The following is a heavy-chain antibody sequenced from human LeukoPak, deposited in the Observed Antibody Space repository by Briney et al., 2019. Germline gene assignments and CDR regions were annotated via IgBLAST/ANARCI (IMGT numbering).Heavy chain of an antibody. CDR2: ISYDGSNK. CDR1: GFTFSSYA. V-gene: IGHV3-30-3*01. D-gene: IGHD2-15*01. Sequence: GRSLRLSCAASGFTFSSYAMHWVRQAPGKGLEWVAVISYDGSNKYYADSVKGRFTISRDNSKNTLYLQMNSLRAEDTAVYYCARVGSWYYYYGMDVWGQGTTVTVSS. CDR3: ARVGSWYYYYGMDV. J-gene: IGHJ6*02.